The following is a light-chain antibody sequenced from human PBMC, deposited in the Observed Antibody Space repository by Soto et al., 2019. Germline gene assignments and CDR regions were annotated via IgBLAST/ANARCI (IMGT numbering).Light chain of an antibody. CDR3: QQTYSSPWT. Sequence: IQMTQSPSSLSASVGDRVTITCRASQTINRYLGWYQQKAGKAPNLLISAASTLQAVVPSRFSVSEPGPEFTLTISSLQHEDFATYYFQQTYSSPWTWGQGTKVEIK. CDR1: QTINRY. CDR2: AAS. V-gene: IGKV1-39*01. J-gene: IGKJ1*01.